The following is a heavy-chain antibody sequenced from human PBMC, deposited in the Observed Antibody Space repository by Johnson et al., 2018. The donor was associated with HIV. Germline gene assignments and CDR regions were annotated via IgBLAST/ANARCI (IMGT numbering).Heavy chain of an antibody. Sequence: VQLVESGGGVVRPGGSLRLSCAASGFTFSSYAMSWVRQAPGQGLEWVANIKQDGSETYYVDSVKGRFTISRDNAKNSLNLQMNSLRAEDTAMYYCAKFVGYCSGGGCYTPGDIWGQGTMVTVSS. CDR1: GFTFSSYA. J-gene: IGHJ3*02. CDR2: IKQDGSET. D-gene: IGHD2-15*01. CDR3: AKFVGYCSGGGCYTPGDI. V-gene: IGHV3-7*05.